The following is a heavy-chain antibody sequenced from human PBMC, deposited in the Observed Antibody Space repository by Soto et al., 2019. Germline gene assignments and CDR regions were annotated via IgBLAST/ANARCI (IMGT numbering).Heavy chain of an antibody. V-gene: IGHV3-30*18. D-gene: IGHD1-26*01. CDR2: ISYDGSNK. Sequence: GGSLRLSCAASGFTFSSYGMHWVRQAPGKGLEWVAVISYDGSNKYYADSVKGRFTISRDNSKNTLYLQMNSLRAEDTAVYYCAKEIVGAMGPYYYYYGMDVWGQGTMVTVSS. CDR1: GFTFSSYG. J-gene: IGHJ6*02. CDR3: AKEIVGAMGPYYYYYGMDV.